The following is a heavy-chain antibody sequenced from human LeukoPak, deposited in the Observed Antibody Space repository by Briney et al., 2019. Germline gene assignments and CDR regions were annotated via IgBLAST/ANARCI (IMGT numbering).Heavy chain of an antibody. CDR1: AGSISGNY. Sequence: SETLSLTCTVSAGSISGNYWSWIRQPTGKGLEWIGYISDRGTTRYNPSLKSRVTISVDTSKNQFSLKMTSVTTADTAIYYCAREGDGYNRPLHDWGQGTLVIVSS. D-gene: IGHD5-24*01. CDR2: ISDRGTT. V-gene: IGHV4-59*01. J-gene: IGHJ4*02. CDR3: AREGDGYNRPLHD.